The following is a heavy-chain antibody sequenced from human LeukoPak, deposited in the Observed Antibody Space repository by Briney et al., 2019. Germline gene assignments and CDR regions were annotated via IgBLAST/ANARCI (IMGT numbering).Heavy chain of an antibody. Sequence: GGSLRFSGAACGFTCNKYIMHFGRAARGEGEEWVSIISADRTNQDYADSVKGRFTIARDNSNDTLSLYMNSLRAEDTAVYFCATAIYSGSYYSDAFNVWGQGTLVTASS. D-gene: IGHD1-26*01. CDR2: ISADRTNQ. CDR3: ATAIYSGSYYSDAFNV. J-gene: IGHJ3*01. CDR1: GFTCNKYI. V-gene: IGHV3-30-3*01.